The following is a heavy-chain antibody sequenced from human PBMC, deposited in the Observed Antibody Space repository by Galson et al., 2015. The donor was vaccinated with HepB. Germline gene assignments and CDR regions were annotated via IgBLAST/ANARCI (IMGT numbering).Heavy chain of an antibody. CDR1: GFAFDTHA. CDR3: AKGYGLFDS. V-gene: IGHV3-23*01. D-gene: IGHD5-18*01. J-gene: IGHJ5*01. CDR2: ISDNGDST. Sequence: SLRLSCAASGFAFDTHAMGWVRQAPGRGLEWISGISDNGDSTFYADSVKGRFTVSRDNSNNMLYLQMNSLRAEDAGLYFCAKGYGLFDSWGQGILVTVSS.